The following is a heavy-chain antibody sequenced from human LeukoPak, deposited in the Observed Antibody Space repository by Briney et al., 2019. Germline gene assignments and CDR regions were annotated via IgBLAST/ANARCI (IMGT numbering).Heavy chain of an antibody. CDR2: IYSGGST. CDR3: PKFPPAPSGWEIYFDY. CDR1: GFTFSTYG. J-gene: IGHJ4*02. Sequence: QPGGSLRLSCAASGFTFSTYGMHWVRQAPGKGLEWVSVIYSGGSTYYADSVKGRFTISRDNSKNTLYLQMNSLRAEDTAVYYCPKFPPAPSGWEIYFDYWGQGTLVTVSS. V-gene: IGHV3-NL1*01. D-gene: IGHD6-19*01.